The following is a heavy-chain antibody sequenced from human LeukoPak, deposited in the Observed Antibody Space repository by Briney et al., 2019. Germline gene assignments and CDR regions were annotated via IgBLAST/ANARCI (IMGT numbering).Heavy chain of an antibody. CDR1: GGSISSGDYY. J-gene: IGHJ6*02. CDR2: IYYSGST. V-gene: IGHV4-30-4*01. CDR3: ARARYCSSTSCHGGYYYGMDV. D-gene: IGHD2-2*01. Sequence: SETLSLTCTVSGGSISSGDYYWSWIRQPPGKGLEWIGYIYYSGSTYYNPSLKSRVTISVDTSKNQFSLKLSSVTAAVTAVYYCARARYCSSTSCHGGYYYGMDVWGQGTTVTVSS.